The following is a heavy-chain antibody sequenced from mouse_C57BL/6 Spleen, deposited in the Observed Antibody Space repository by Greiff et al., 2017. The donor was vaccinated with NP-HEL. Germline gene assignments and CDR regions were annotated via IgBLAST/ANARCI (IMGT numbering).Heavy chain of an antibody. V-gene: IGHV1-64*01. CDR1: GYTFTSYW. D-gene: IGHD1-1*01. CDR2: IHPNRGST. Sequence: QVQLQQPGAELVKPGASVKLSCTASGYTFTSYWMHWVKQRPGQGLEWIGMIHPNRGSTNYNEKFKSKATLTVDKSSSTAYMQLSSLTSEDSAVYYCAREGYYGVATGLDYWGQGTTLTVSS. CDR3: AREGYYGVATGLDY. J-gene: IGHJ2*01.